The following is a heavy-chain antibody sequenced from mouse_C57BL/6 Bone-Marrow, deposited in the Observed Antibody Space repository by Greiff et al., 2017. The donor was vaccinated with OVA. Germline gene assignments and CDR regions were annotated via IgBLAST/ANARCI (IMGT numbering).Heavy chain of an antibody. V-gene: IGHV1-78*01. Sequence: QVQLQQSDAELVKPGASVKISCKVSGYTFTDHTIHWMKQRPEQGLEWIGYIYPRDGSTKYNEKFKGKATLTADKSSSTAYMQLNSLTSDDSAVYVCARGAGLRRYYFGYWGQGTTLTVSS. CDR3: ARGAGLRRYYFGY. CDR2: IYPRDGST. D-gene: IGHD2-4*01. CDR1: GYTFTDHT. J-gene: IGHJ2*01.